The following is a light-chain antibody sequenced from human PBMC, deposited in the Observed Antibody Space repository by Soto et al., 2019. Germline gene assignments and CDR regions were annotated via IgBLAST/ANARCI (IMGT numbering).Light chain of an antibody. CDR2: DAS. J-gene: IGKJ4*01. CDR1: QSVSGY. Sequence: EIVLTQSPATLSLSPGNRATLSCRASQSVSGYLAWYQQKPGQAPRLLIYDASNRATGIPARFSGSGSGTDFTLTISCLEPEDLAVSEFQQRIIWSSTFGGENKVEV. CDR3: QQRIIWSST. V-gene: IGKV3-11*01.